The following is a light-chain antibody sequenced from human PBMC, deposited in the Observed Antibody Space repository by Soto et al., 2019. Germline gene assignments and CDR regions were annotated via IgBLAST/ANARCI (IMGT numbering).Light chain of an antibody. CDR1: QSVSSSY. CDR3: QQYGSSSYT. V-gene: IGKV3-20*01. J-gene: IGKJ2*01. CDR2: DAS. Sequence: EIVLTQSPGTLSLSPGERATLSCRASQSVSSSYLGWYQQKPGQAPRLLIYDASSRATGIPDRFSGSGSGIDFTLTISRLEPEDFAVYYCQQYGSSSYTFGQGTKVEIK.